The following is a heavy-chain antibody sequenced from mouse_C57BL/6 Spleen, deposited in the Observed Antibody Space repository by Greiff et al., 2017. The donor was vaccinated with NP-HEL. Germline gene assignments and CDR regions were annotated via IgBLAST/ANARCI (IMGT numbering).Heavy chain of an antibody. CDR3: ARNYGSSYGFAY. CDR1: GYSITSGYD. CDR2: ISYSGST. J-gene: IGHJ3*01. V-gene: IGHV3-1*01. D-gene: IGHD1-1*01. Sequence: EVKLMESGPGMVKPSQSLSLTCTVTGYSITSGYDWHWIRHFPGNKLEWMGYISYSGSTNYNPSLKSRISITHDTSKNHFFLKLNAVTTEDTATYYCARNYGSSYGFAYWGQGTLVTVSA.